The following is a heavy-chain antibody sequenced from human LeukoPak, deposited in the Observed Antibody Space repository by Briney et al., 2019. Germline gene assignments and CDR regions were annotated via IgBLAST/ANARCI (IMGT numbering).Heavy chain of an antibody. CDR1: GYTFTGYY. V-gene: IGHV1-2*02. CDR3: AREDRIAAAGLNY. D-gene: IGHD6-13*01. Sequence: ASVKVSCKASGYTFTGYYMYWVRQAPGQGLEWMGWINPNSGGTNYAQKFQGRVTMTRDTSISTAYMELSRLRSDDTAVYYCAREDRIAAAGLNYWGQGTLVTVSS. J-gene: IGHJ4*02. CDR2: INPNSGGT.